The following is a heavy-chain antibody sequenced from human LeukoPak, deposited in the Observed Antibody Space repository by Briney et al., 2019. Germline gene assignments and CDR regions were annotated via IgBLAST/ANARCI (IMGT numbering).Heavy chain of an antibody. V-gene: IGHV3-9*01. J-gene: IGHJ4*02. CDR1: GLMLEDYA. Sequence: GRSLRLSCAASGLMLEDYAMHWVRQLPGKGLEWVSGISWYSASIAYADSVKGRFTISRDNAKKSLYLQMNGLRTEDTALYYCAKDMGGSGSSAFDYWGQGTLVTVSS. CDR3: AKDMGGSGSSAFDY. CDR2: ISWYSASI. D-gene: IGHD3-10*01.